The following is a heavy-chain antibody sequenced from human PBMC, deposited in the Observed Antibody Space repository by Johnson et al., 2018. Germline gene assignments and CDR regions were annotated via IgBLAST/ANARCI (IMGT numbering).Heavy chain of an antibody. J-gene: IGHJ4*02. CDR1: GYSFTNHY. Sequence: QVQLVESGAEVKKXGASXKVXCKASGYSFTNHYMHWVRQAPGQGLEWMGIVNPSGGGTTNAQKFQGRVTMTRDTSTSTVYMELSSLTSEDTAVYYCARDDESGYQVFWGQGTLVTVSS. CDR2: VNPSGGGT. V-gene: IGHV1-46*01. CDR3: ARDDESGYQVF. D-gene: IGHD3-22*01.